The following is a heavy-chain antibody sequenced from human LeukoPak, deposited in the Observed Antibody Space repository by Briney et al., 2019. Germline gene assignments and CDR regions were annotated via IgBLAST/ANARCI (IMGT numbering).Heavy chain of an antibody. D-gene: IGHD5-24*01. CDR2: IYHSWIT. CDR3: ARDHYNRLDY. Sequence: KPSETLSLTCTVSGGSINSYYWSRIRQPPGKGLEWIGYIYHSWITNYNPSLKSRVTISVDTSKNQFSLKLSSVTAADTAVYYCARDHYNRLDYWGQGTLVTVSS. CDR1: GGSINSYY. J-gene: IGHJ4*02. V-gene: IGHV4-59*01.